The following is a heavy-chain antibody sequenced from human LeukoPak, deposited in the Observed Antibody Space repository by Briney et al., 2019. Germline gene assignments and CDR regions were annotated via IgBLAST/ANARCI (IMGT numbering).Heavy chain of an antibody. Sequence: SETLSLTCAVYGGSFSGYYWSWIRQPPGKGLEWIGEINHSGSTNYNPSLKSRVTISVDTSKNQFSLKLSSVTAADTAVYYCARANRIPSHQYYTPSYRDAWDKGTPATVSS. J-gene: IGHJ6*03. CDR2: INHSGST. V-gene: IGHV4-34*01. CDR3: ARANRIPSHQYYTPSYRDA. CDR1: GGSFSGYY. D-gene: IGHD3-3*01.